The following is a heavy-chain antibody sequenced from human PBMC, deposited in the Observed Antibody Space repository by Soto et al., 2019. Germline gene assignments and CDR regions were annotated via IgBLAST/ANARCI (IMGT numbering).Heavy chain of an antibody. D-gene: IGHD3-9*01. J-gene: IGHJ6*02. CDR2: IYYSGST. CDR1: GGSISSSSYL. Sequence: SETLSLTCTVSGGSISSSSYLWGWIRQPPGKGLEWIGYIYYSGSTYYNPSLKSRVTISVDTSKNQFSLSLSSVTAADTAVYYCARDLGAIYDILTGYGMDVWGQGTTVTVSS. CDR3: ARDLGAIYDILTGYGMDV. V-gene: IGHV4-31*03.